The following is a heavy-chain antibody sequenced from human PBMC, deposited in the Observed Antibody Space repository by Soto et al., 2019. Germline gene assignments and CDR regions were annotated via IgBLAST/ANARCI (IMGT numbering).Heavy chain of an antibody. Sequence: EVQLVESGGGLVQPGGSLRLSCTASGFTFSGYWMNWVRQAPGKGLEWVANIRQDGSDKYYVDSVKGRFTISRDNAKNSLYLQMNSLTAEDTSVYYCAKDGGGPEVYCNIGGCHYKLVNYMDVWGKGTTVSVSS. D-gene: IGHD2-8*01. CDR1: GFTFSGYW. J-gene: IGHJ6*03. V-gene: IGHV3-7*01. CDR3: AKDGGGPEVYCNIGGCHYKLVNYMDV. CDR2: IRQDGSDK.